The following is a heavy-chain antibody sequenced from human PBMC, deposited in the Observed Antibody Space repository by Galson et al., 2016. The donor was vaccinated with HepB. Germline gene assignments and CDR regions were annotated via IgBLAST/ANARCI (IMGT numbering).Heavy chain of an antibody. CDR2: IDWDDDK. J-gene: IGHJ3*02. CDR3: ARSSAWDEAFDI. Sequence: PALVKPTQTLKLTCTLSGLSLTTREMCVHWIRQPPGKALEWLALIDWDDDKYYNTSLETRLNISKDTSKNQVVLTMTSMDTVDTATYFCARSSAWDEAFDIWGQGTMVTVSS. V-gene: IGHV2-70*13. D-gene: IGHD6-19*01. CDR1: GLSLTTREMC.